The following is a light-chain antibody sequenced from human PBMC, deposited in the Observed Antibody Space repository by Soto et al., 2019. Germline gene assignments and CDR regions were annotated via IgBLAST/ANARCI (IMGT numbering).Light chain of an antibody. J-gene: IGLJ2*01. Sequence: QSVLTQPPSVSAAPGQKATISCSGSNSNIGDNHVSWYQKVPGAAPKVLIFENNKRPSGIPDRFSGSKSGTSATLAITGLQTGDDADYYCGSWDSSLNAVVFGGGTKLTVL. CDR2: ENN. CDR3: GSWDSSLNAVV. V-gene: IGLV1-51*02. CDR1: NSNIGDNH.